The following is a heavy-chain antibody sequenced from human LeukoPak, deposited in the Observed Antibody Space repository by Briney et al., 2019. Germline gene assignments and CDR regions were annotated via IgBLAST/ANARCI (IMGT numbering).Heavy chain of an antibody. J-gene: IGHJ5*02. CDR2: IRPSGDNT. CDR3: ARVAGWHWFDP. D-gene: IGHD6-19*01. CDR1: GLTFSTYS. V-gene: IGHV3-23*01. Sequence: GGSLRLSCAASGLTFSTYSMNWVRQAPGMGLEWVSSIRPSGDNTYYGDSVKGRFTISRDNSKNTVYLQMNNMRVDDTAVYYCARVAGWHWFDPWGQGTLVTVSS.